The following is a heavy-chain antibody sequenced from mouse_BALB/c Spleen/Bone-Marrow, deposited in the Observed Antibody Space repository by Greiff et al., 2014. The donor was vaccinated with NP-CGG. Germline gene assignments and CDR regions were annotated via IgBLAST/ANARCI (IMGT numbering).Heavy chain of an antibody. J-gene: IGHJ4*01. CDR3: ARIYYDYDGGVYYYAMDY. Sequence: EVPVVESGGGLVKPGGSLKLSCAASGFTFSDYYMYWVRQTPEKRLEWVATISDGGSYTYYPDSVKGRFTISRDNAKNNLYLQMSSLKSEDTAMYYCARIYYDYDGGVYYYAMDYWGQGTSVTVSA. CDR2: ISDGGSYT. V-gene: IGHV5-4*02. CDR1: GFTFSDYY. D-gene: IGHD2-4*01.